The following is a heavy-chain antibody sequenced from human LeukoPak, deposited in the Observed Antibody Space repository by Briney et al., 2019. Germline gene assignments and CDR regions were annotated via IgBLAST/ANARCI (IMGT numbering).Heavy chain of an antibody. CDR3: ATPSPGSYYALGLAFDI. D-gene: IGHD1-26*01. J-gene: IGHJ3*02. CDR2: IIPIFGTA. Sequence: SVKVSCKASGGTFSSYAISWVRQAPGQGPEWMGGIIPIFGTANYAQKFQGRVTITADESTSTAYMELSSLRSEDTAVYYCATPSPGSYYALGLAFDIWGQGTMVTVSS. CDR1: GGTFSSYA. V-gene: IGHV1-69*13.